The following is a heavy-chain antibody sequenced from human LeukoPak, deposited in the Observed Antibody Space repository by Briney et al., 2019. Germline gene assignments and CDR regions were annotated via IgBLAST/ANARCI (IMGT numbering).Heavy chain of an antibody. Sequence: GGSLRLSCATSGFTFDDYGMNWVRQAPGKGLEWVSSISSSSSYIYYADSVKGRFTISRDNAKNSLYLQMNSLRAEDTAVYYCARGKVAATRVFDYWGQGTLVTVSS. CDR2: ISSSSSYI. J-gene: IGHJ4*02. CDR3: ARGKVAATRVFDY. CDR1: GFTFDDYG. V-gene: IGHV3-21*01. D-gene: IGHD2-15*01.